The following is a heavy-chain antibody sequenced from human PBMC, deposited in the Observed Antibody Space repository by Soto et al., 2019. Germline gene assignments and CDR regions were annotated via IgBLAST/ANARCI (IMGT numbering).Heavy chain of an antibody. CDR1: GGSISSGGYY. CDR3: VRTARQGAVAPHWFDR. Sequence: SETLSLTCTVSGGSISSGGYYWSWIRQHPGKGLEWIGYVYYTGSTYYNPSLMSRLTISVDTSKNQFSLKLTSVTAAETAVYYCVRTARQGAVAPHWFDRWGQGTQVTVSS. D-gene: IGHD2-21*02. CDR2: VYYTGST. V-gene: IGHV4-30-4*08. J-gene: IGHJ5*02.